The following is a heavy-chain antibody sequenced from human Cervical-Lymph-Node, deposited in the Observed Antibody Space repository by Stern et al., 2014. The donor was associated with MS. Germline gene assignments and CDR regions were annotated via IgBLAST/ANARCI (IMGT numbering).Heavy chain of an antibody. D-gene: IGHD2-8*01. Sequence: QVQLQESGPGLVKPSGTLSLTCVVSGGSISNTNWWGWVRQPPGKGLEWIGEIYHSGSTNYNPSFKSRATISIDKSKSQFSLKLSSVTAADTAVYYCARTYGRSHDYWGQGILVTVSS. J-gene: IGHJ4*02. CDR1: GGSISNTNW. CDR2: IYHSGST. CDR3: ARTYGRSHDY. V-gene: IGHV4-4*02.